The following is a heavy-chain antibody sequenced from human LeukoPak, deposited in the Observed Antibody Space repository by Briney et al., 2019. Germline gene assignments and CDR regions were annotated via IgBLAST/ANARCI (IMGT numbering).Heavy chain of an antibody. D-gene: IGHD3-10*01. Sequence: PSETLSLTCTVSGGSISSYYWSWIRQPAGKGLERIGRVYASGSTNHNPSLKSRVTMSVDTSKSQISLKLSSVTAADTAVYYCARDFGADAFDIWGQGTMVTLSS. J-gene: IGHJ3*02. CDR2: VYASGST. CDR1: GGSISSYY. V-gene: IGHV4-4*07. CDR3: ARDFGADAFDI.